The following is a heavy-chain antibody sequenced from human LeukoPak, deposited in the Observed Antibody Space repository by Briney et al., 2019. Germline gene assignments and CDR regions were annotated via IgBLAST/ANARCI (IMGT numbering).Heavy chain of an antibody. CDR3: ARAMVFGGAIAFDY. V-gene: IGHV4-39*07. CDR2: IYYSGST. D-gene: IGHD3/OR15-3a*01. Sequence: SETLSLTCTVSGGSISSSSYYWGWIRQPPGKGLEWIGSIYYSGSTYYNPSLKSRVTISVDTSKNQFSLKLSSVTAADTAVYYCARAMVFGGAIAFDYWGQGTLVTVSS. J-gene: IGHJ4*02. CDR1: GGSISSSSYY.